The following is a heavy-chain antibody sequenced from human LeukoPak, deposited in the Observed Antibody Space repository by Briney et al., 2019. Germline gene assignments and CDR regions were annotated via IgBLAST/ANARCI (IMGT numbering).Heavy chain of an antibody. CDR3: AKDYSGNSASVDY. V-gene: IGHV3-21*01. J-gene: IGHJ4*02. CDR2: ISSSSSYI. D-gene: IGHD4-23*01. CDR1: GFTFSSYS. Sequence: GGSLRLSCAASGFTFSSYSMNWVRQAPGKGLEWVSSISSSSSYIYYADSVKGRFTISRDNAKNSLYLQMNSLRAEDTAVYYCAKDYSGNSASVDYWGQGTLVTVSS.